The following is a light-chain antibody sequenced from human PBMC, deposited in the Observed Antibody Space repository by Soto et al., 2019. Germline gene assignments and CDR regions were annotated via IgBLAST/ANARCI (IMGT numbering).Light chain of an antibody. Sequence: QSALTQPASVSGSPGQSITISCTGTSSDVGDYKYVSWYQHHPGKAPKVMIYEVSKRPSGVSNRFSGSKSSNTASLTISGLQAEDEGDYYCSSYTRSSTWVFGGGTKVTVL. V-gene: IGLV2-14*01. CDR1: SSDVGDYKY. CDR3: SSYTRSSTWV. CDR2: EVS. J-gene: IGLJ3*02.